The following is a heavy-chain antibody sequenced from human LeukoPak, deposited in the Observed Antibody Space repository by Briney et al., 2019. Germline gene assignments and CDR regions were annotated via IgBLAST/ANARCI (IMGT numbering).Heavy chain of an antibody. CDR3: ARRFPYYDSSGPSGFDP. CDR2: IYYGGST. D-gene: IGHD3-22*01. V-gene: IGHV4-39*01. CDR1: GGSISSSSYY. J-gene: IGHJ5*02. Sequence: PSETLSLTCTVSGGSISSSSYYWGWIRQPPGKGLEWIGSIYYGGSTYYNPSLKSRVTISVDTSKNQFSLKLSSVTAADTAVYHCARRFPYYDSSGPSGFDPWAREPWSPSPQ.